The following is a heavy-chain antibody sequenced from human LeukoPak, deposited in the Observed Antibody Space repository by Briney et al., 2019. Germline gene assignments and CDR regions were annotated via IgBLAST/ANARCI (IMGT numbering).Heavy chain of an antibody. CDR3: ARLYYYGSGSYEDGNWFDP. V-gene: IGHV1-18*01. D-gene: IGHD3-10*01. Sequence: ASVKVSCKASGYTFTSYGISWVRQAPGQGLEWMGWISAYNGNTNYAQKLQARVTMTTDTSTTTAYMELRSLRSDDTAVYYCARLYYYGSGSYEDGNWFDPWGQGTLVTVSS. J-gene: IGHJ5*02. CDR2: ISAYNGNT. CDR1: GYTFTSYG.